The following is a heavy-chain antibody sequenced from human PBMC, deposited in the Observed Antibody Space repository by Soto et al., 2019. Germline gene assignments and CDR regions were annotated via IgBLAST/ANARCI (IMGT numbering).Heavy chain of an antibody. CDR2: ITGSSSYI. CDR1: GFTFSSYS. D-gene: IGHD3-22*01. Sequence: EVQLVESGGGLVKPGGSLRLSCAASGFTFSSYSMNWVRQAPGKGLEWVSSITGSSSYIYYADSVKGRFTISRDNAKNSLYLQMNSLRAEDMAVYYCARDVYYYDSSAYWAYWGQGTLVTVSS. J-gene: IGHJ4*02. V-gene: IGHV3-21*02. CDR3: ARDVYYYDSSAYWAY.